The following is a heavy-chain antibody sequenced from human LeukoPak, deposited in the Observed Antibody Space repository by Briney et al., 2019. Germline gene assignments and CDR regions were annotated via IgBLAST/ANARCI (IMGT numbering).Heavy chain of an antibody. J-gene: IGHJ4*02. D-gene: IGHD3-3*01. CDR2: IKQDGSEK. CDR3: ARVRTYYDFWSGYYRGGPFDY. V-gene: IGHV3-7*01. CDR1: GFTVSSNY. Sequence: GGSLRLSCAASGFTVSSNYMSWVRQAPGKGLEWVANIKQDGSEKYYVDSVKGRFTISRDNAKNSLYLQMNSLRAEDTAVYYCARVRTYYDFWSGYYRGGPFDYWGQGTLVTVSS.